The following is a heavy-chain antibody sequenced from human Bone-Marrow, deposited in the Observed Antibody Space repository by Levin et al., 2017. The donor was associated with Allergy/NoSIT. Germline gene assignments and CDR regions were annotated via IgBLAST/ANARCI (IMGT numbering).Heavy chain of an antibody. CDR2: TYYRSKWYN. D-gene: IGHD6-25*01. CDR3: VRARYNSDGGWGDP. CDR1: GDSVSSNNVA. J-gene: IGHJ5*02. V-gene: IGHV6-1*01. Sequence: SQTLSLTCAISGDSVSSNNVAWNWIRQPPSRGLEWLGRTYYRSKWYNDYAVSVKSRITINPDTSKNQFSLQLNSVTPDDTAAYYCVRARYNSDGGWGDPWGQGTLVTVS.